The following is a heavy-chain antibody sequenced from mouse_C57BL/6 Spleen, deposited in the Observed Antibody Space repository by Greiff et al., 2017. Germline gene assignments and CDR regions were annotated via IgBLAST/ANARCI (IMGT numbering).Heavy chain of an antibody. CDR2: IYPGSGST. V-gene: IGHV1-55*01. D-gene: IGHD2-4*01. CDR3: AGGYDYDGYYAMDY. CDR1: GYTFTSYW. Sequence: QVQLKQPGAELVKPGASVKMSCKASGYTFTSYWITWVKQRPGQGLEWIGDIYPGSGSTNYNEKFKSKATLTVDTSSSTAYMQLSSLTSEDSAVYYCAGGYDYDGYYAMDYWGQGTSVTVSS. J-gene: IGHJ4*01.